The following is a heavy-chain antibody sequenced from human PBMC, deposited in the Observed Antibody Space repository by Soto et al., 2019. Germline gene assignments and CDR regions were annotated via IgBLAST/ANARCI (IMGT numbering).Heavy chain of an antibody. V-gene: IGHV4-59*01. Sequence: QVQLQESGPGLVKPSETLSLTCTVSGGSISPYYWHWIRQPPGKGLEWIGYIHDSGAIYYNPSLNSRLVLSMDMSKRQFALRLNPVTAADAAVYYCAREYSSFDYWGRGAPVTVSS. CDR2: IHDSGAI. J-gene: IGHJ4*02. CDR3: AREYSSFDY. CDR1: GGSISPYY. D-gene: IGHD4-4*01.